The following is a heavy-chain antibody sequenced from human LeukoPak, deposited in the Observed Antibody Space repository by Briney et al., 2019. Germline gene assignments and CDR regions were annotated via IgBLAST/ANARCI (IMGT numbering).Heavy chain of an antibody. CDR3: ARESPPVGISKDIVVVPAFDY. CDR1: GGSVSSGSYY. J-gene: IGHJ4*02. D-gene: IGHD2-2*01. V-gene: IGHV4-61*02. Sequence: SETLSLTCTVSGGSVSSGSYYWSWIRQPAGKGLVWIGRIYTSGSTNYNPSLKSRVTISVDTSKNQFSLKLSSVTAADTAVYYCARESPPVGISKDIVVVPAFDYWGQGTLVTVSS. CDR2: IYTSGST.